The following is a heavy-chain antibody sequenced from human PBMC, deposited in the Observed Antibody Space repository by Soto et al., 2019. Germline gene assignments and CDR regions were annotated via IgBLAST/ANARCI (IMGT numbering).Heavy chain of an antibody. CDR1: GGSISSGDYY. CDR2: IYYSGST. CDR3: ARDRGDYGMDV. D-gene: IGHD3-10*01. J-gene: IGHJ6*02. V-gene: IGHV4-30-4*01. Sequence: PSETLSLTCTVSGGSISSGDYYWSWIRHPPGKGLEWIGYIYYSGSTYYNPSLKSRVTISVDTSKNQFSLKLSSVTAADTAVYYCARDRGDYGMDVWGQGTTVTVSS.